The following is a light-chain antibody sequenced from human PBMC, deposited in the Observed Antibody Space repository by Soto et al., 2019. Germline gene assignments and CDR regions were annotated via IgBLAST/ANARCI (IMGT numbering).Light chain of an antibody. J-gene: IGKJ2*01. CDR1: QSVSSSF. CDR3: QQYGSSPYT. Sequence: EIVLTQSPGTLSLSPGERATLSCRASQSVSSSFLAWYQHKPGQAPGLLIYAASSRATGIPDRFSGSGSGTDFTLTISRLEPEDFAVYYCQQYGSSPYTFGQGTKVDIK. CDR2: AAS. V-gene: IGKV3-20*01.